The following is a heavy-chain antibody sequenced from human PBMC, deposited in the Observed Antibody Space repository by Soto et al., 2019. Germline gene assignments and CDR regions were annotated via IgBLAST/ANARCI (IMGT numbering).Heavy chain of an antibody. CDR1: NDSISSYY. Sequence: QVQLQESGPGLVKPSETLSLTYTVSNDSISSYYWSWIRQPPGRGLEWIGFIHYSGLTNYNPSLKRRVTISVETSKNLCSLKLNSVTAAYTAVYYCARTTNLEWLYFDYWGQGALVTVSS. CDR2: IHYSGLT. J-gene: IGHJ4*02. V-gene: IGHV4-59*01. CDR3: ARTTNLEWLYFDY. D-gene: IGHD3-3*01.